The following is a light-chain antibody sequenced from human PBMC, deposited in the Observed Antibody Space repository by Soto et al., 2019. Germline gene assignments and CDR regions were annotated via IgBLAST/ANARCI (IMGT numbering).Light chain of an antibody. V-gene: IGKV1-39*01. CDR2: AAS. J-gene: IGKJ1*01. Sequence: DIQMTQPPSSLSAPVGDRVTITCRSSQSISSYLNWYQQKPGKAPKLLIYAASSLQSGVPTRFSGGGSGTDFTLTISSLQPEDFATYYCQQSYSTPAAFGQGTKVDIK. CDR3: QQSYSTPAA. CDR1: QSISSY.